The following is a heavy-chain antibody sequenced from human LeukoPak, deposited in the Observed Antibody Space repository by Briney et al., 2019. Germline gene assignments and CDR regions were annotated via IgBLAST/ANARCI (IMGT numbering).Heavy chain of an antibody. D-gene: IGHD3-3*01. V-gene: IGHV3-30-3*01. CDR2: ISYDGSNK. CDR3: AREGAIFGVVHYMDV. J-gene: IGHJ6*03. CDR1: GFTFSSYA. Sequence: GGSLRLSCAASGFTFSSYAMHWVRQAPGKGLEWVAVISYDGSNKYYADSVKGRFTISRDNSKNTLYLQMNSLRAEDTAVYYCAREGAIFGVVHYMDVWGKGTTVTVSS.